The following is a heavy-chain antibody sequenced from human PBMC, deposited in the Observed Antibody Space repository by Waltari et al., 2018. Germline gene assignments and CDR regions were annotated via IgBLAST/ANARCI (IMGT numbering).Heavy chain of an antibody. Sequence: EVQLVESGGGLVQPGGSLRRSCGASGSTFSNFWRSWARQASGKGLEWVANINQDGSGEYYVDSVKGRFTISRDNARNSLYLQMNSLRAEDTAVYYCQRGDYWGQGTLVTVSS. CDR1: GSTFSNFW. J-gene: IGHJ4*02. CDR3: QRGDY. V-gene: IGHV3-7*04. CDR2: INQDGSGE.